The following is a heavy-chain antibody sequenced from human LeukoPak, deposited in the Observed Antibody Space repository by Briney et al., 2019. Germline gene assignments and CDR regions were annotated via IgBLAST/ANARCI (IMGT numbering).Heavy chain of an antibody. D-gene: IGHD3-10*01. J-gene: IGHJ4*02. V-gene: IGHV3-33*01. CDR2: IWYDGSNK. CDR3: GREGRGSGSYYDY. CDR1: GFTFSSYG. Sequence: GGSLRLSCAASGFTFSSYGMHWVRQAPGKGLEWVAVIWYDGSNKYYADSVKGRFTISRDNSKNTLYLQMNSLRAEDTAVYYCGREGRGSGSYYDYWGQGTLVTVSS.